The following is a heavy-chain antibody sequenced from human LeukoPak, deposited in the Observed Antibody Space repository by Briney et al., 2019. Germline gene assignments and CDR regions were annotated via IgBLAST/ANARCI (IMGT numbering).Heavy chain of an antibody. CDR2: IIPILGIA. CDR1: GGTFSSYA. Sequence: GASVKVSCKASGGTFSSYAISWVRQAPGQGLEWMGRIIPILGIANYAQKFQGRVAITADKSTSTAYMELSSLRSEDTAVYYCARSSSGDDAFDIWGQGTMVTVSS. D-gene: IGHD3-22*01. J-gene: IGHJ3*02. V-gene: IGHV1-69*04. CDR3: ARSSSGDDAFDI.